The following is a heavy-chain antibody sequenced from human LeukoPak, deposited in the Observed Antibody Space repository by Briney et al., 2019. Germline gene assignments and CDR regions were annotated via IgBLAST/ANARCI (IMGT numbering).Heavy chain of an antibody. CDR1: GGTFSSYA. Sequence: GASVKVSCKASGGTFSSYAISWVRQAPGQGLEWMGGIMPISGTANYAQKFQGRVTITADKPTNTAYMELSSLRSEDTAVYYCARSIAARPGWFDPWGQGTLVTVSS. J-gene: IGHJ5*02. CDR3: ARSIAARPGWFDP. D-gene: IGHD6-6*01. CDR2: IMPISGTA. V-gene: IGHV1-69*06.